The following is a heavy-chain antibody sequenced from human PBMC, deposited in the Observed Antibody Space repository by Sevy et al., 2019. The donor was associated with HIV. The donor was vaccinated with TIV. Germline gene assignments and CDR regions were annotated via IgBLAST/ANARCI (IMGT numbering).Heavy chain of an antibody. Sequence: GGSLRLSCAASGFTFFSHVMSWVRQAPGKGLEWVSGLSGSGGTTYYADSVKGRISISRDNSKNKLYLQMSSLRIEATAVYNGATGTTDSSISWVLDVWGQGTMVTVSS. CDR3: ATGTTDSSISWVLDV. V-gene: IGHV3-23*01. CDR2: LSGSGGTT. CDR1: GFTFFSHV. D-gene: IGHD6-13*01. J-gene: IGHJ3*01.